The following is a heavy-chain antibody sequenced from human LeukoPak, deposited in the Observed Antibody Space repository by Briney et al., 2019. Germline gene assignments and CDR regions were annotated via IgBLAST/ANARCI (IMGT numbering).Heavy chain of an antibody. V-gene: IGHV4-39*07. D-gene: IGHD6-19*01. CDR2: IYYSGST. Sequence: SETLSLTCTVSGGSISSSSYYWGWIRQPPGKGLEWIGSIYYSGSTYYNPSLKSRVTISVDTSKNQFSLKLSSVTAADTAVYYCARWDAVAGTFDYWGQGTLVTVSS. J-gene: IGHJ4*02. CDR1: GGSISSSSYY. CDR3: ARWDAVAGTFDY.